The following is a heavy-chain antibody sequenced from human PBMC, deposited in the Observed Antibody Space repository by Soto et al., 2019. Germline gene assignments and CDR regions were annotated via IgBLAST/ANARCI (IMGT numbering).Heavy chain of an antibody. CDR1: GYTFTSYG. J-gene: IGHJ4*02. Sequence: QVQLVQSGAEVKKPGASVKVSCKASGYTFTSYGISWVRQAPGQGLEWMGWISAYKGNTNYVQKLQGRVTMTTDTSTSTAYMELRSLRSDDTAVYFCARDQMTTFPSPIDYWGPGTLVTVSS. V-gene: IGHV1-18*01. CDR2: ISAYKGNT. CDR3: ARDQMTTFPSPIDY. D-gene: IGHD3-16*01.